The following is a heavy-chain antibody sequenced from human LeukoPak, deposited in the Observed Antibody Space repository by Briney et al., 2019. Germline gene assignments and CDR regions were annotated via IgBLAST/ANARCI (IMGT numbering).Heavy chain of an antibody. V-gene: IGHV3-53*01. D-gene: IGHD6-13*01. Sequence: GGSLRLSCTVSGFTVSSNSMSWVRQAPGKGLEWVSFIYSDNTHYSDSVKGRFAISRDNAKNSLFLQMNSLRAEDTAVYYCARDGSSSWSIDYYMDVWGKGTTVTISS. J-gene: IGHJ6*03. CDR2: IYSDNT. CDR3: ARDGSSSWSIDYYMDV. CDR1: GFTVSSNS.